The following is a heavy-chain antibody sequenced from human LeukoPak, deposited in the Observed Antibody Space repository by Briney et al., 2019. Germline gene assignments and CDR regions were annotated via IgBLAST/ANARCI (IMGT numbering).Heavy chain of an antibody. D-gene: IGHD2-21*01. CDR3: ARLQGDSTAIFDY. CDR1: GGSVSGDY. J-gene: IGHJ4*02. V-gene: IGHV4-59*02. CDR2: IHYTAGT. Sequence: PSETLSLTCTVSGGSVSGDYWSWIRQSPSKRLEWVGYIHYTAGTNYNPSLKSRVTMSVDTSKNQFSLRLRSMTAADTAVYYCARLQGDSTAIFDYWGQGTLVSVSS.